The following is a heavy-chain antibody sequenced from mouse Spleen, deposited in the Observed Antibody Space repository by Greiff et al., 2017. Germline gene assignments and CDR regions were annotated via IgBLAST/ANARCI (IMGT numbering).Heavy chain of an antibody. D-gene: IGHD4-1*01. V-gene: IGHV5-9-3*01. CDR2: ISSGGSYT. Sequence: EVQGVESGGGLVKPGGSLKLSCAASGFTFSSYAMSWVRQTPEKRLEWVATISSGGSYTYYPDSVKGRFTISRDNAKNTLYLQMSSLRSEDTAMYYCARLAGDDWGQGTTLTVSS. CDR3: ARLAGDD. CDR1: GFTFSSYA. J-gene: IGHJ2*01.